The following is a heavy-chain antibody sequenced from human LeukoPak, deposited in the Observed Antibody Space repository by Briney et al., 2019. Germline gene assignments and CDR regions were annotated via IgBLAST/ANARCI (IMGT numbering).Heavy chain of an antibody. D-gene: IGHD3-10*01. V-gene: IGHV3-21*01. CDR2: ISSSSSSM. J-gene: IGHJ4*02. CDR3: AAPGNRVSGPFDF. Sequence: KPGGSLRLSCAASGFTFSSYSMNWVRQAPGKGLEWVSSISSSSSSMYYADSVKDRFTISRDNAKNTLYLQMNSLRAEDTAVYYCAAPGNRVSGPFDFWGQGTLVIVSS. CDR1: GFTFSSYS.